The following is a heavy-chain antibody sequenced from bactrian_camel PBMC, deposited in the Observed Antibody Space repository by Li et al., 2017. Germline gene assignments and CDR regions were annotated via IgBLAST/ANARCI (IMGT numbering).Heavy chain of an antibody. D-gene: IGHD3*01. V-gene: IGHV3S9*01. J-gene: IGHJ4*01. Sequence: VQLVESGGGSVETGGPLRLSCDTSGVTFSTYSRGWWRQRAGEEREGIAFIDSDGRDLLIDSVKGRFTISQNDTKNQMFLQMNSLKLEDTAVYYCAARSWFEDDCYSGSWGQGTQVTVS. CDR2: IDSDGRD. CDR3: AARSWFEDDCYSGS. CDR1: GVTFSTYS.